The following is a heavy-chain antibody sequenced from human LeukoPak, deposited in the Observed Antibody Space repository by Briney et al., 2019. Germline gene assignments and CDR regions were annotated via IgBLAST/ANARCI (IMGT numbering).Heavy chain of an antibody. Sequence: PSETLSLTCAVYGGSFSGYYWSWIRQPPGKGLEWIGEINHSGSTNYNPSLKSRVTMSVDTSKNQFSLKLSSVTAADTAVYYCAKSRHSRIVATIGEYYFDYWGQGTLVTVSS. J-gene: IGHJ4*02. D-gene: IGHD5-12*01. CDR2: INHSGST. CDR1: GGSFSGYY. CDR3: AKSRHSRIVATIGEYYFDY. V-gene: IGHV4-34*01.